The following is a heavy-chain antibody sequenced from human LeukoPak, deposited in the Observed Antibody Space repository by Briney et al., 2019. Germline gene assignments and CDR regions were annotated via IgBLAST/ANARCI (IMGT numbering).Heavy chain of an antibody. CDR1: GGSLSSGSYY. Sequence: SETLSLTCTVSGGSLSSGSYYWSWIRQPAGKGLESIGRIYTSGSTNYNPSLKSRVTISVDTSKNQFSLKLSSVTAADTAVYYCARGYSGYAIDYWGQGTLVTVSS. CDR3: ARGYSGYAIDY. V-gene: IGHV4-61*02. J-gene: IGHJ4*02. CDR2: IYTSGST. D-gene: IGHD5-12*01.